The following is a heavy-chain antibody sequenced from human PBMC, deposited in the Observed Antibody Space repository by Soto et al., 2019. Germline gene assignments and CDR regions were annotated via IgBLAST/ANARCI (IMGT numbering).Heavy chain of an antibody. CDR2: ISWDGGST. CDR1: GFTFDDYT. D-gene: IGHD6-19*01. Sequence: GGSLRLSCAASGFTFDDYTMHWVRQAPGKGLEWVSLISWDGGSTYYADSVKGRFTISRDNSKNSLYLQMNRLRTEDTALYYCAKGEVGSGWLGRYYFDYWGQGTLVTVSS. J-gene: IGHJ4*02. CDR3: AKGEVGSGWLGRYYFDY. V-gene: IGHV3-43*01.